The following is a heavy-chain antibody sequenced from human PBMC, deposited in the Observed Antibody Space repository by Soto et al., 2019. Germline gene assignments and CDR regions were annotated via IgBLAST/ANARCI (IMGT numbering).Heavy chain of an antibody. CDR1: GFSLSTSGVG. Sequence: QITLKESGPTLVKPTQTLTLTCTFSGFSLSTSGVGVGWIRQPPGKALEWLALIYWDDDKRDSPSLKSRLTITKDTSKDQVVLTMTIMDPVDTATYYCAYSFAASNYGDDEPINSFDDWGQGTLVTVSS. CDR2: IYWDDDK. CDR3: AYSFAASNYGDDEPINSFDD. V-gene: IGHV2-5*02. D-gene: IGHD4-17*01. J-gene: IGHJ4*02.